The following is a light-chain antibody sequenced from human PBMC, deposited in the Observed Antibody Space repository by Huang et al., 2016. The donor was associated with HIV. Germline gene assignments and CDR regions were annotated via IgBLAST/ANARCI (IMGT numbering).Light chain of an antibody. V-gene: IGKV3D-15*01. CDR2: GAS. CDR3: QHYNNWPPWT. Sequence: IVMTQSPVTLSVSPGERATLSCRASAGVSNNVAWYQQRPGQTPRLLMHGASTRHTGVPAKVSGRGSGTEFTLTITNLQPEDSAVYYCQHYNNWPPWTFGPGTQVEI. J-gene: IGKJ1*01. CDR1: AGVSNN.